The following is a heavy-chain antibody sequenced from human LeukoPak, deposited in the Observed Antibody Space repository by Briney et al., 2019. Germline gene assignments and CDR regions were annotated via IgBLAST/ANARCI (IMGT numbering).Heavy chain of an antibody. D-gene: IGHD3-22*01. Sequence: GGSLRLSCAASGFTFSSYAMHWVRQAPGKGLEWVAVISYDGSNKYYADSVKGRFTISRDNSKNTLYLQMNSLRAEDTAVYYCAKDHPYDSSGEGIDAFDIWGQGTMVTVSS. CDR2: ISYDGSNK. CDR3: AKDHPYDSSGEGIDAFDI. J-gene: IGHJ3*02. V-gene: IGHV3-30*04. CDR1: GFTFSSYA.